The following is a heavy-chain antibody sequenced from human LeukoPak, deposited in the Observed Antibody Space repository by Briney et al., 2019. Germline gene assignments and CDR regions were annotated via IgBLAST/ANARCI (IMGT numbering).Heavy chain of an antibody. Sequence: PGGSLRLSCAASGFTFSSYAMHWVRQAPGKGVEWVAVISYDGSNKYYADSVKGRFTISRDNSKNTLYLQMNSLRAEDTAVYYCAREVSAAVDYWGQGTLVTVSS. V-gene: IGHV3-30-3*01. CDR2: ISYDGSNK. CDR3: AREVSAAVDY. CDR1: GFTFSSYA. D-gene: IGHD2-2*01. J-gene: IGHJ4*02.